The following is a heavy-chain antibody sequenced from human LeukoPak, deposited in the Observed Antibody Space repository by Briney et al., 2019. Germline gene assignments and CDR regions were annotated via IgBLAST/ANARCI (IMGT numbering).Heavy chain of an antibody. J-gene: IGHJ6*03. Sequence: SETLSLTCSASGGSISSSRWYWGWVRQPPGKGLEWIGSIYKGGSTYYSPSLTGRLTISVDTSKNQSSLKLDSVTVADTAVYYCASPKDEYYYFMDVWGKGTTVTVSS. CDR3: ASPKDEYYYFMDV. V-gene: IGHV4-39*01. CDR1: GGSISSSRWY. CDR2: IYKGGST. D-gene: IGHD5-24*01.